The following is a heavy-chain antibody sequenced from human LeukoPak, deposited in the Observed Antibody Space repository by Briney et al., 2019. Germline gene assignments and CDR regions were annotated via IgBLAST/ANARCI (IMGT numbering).Heavy chain of an antibody. V-gene: IGHV1-69*13. Sequence: GASVKVSCKASGGTFSSYAISWVRQAPGQGLEWMGGIIPIFGTANYAQKFQGRVTITADESTSTAYMELSSLRSEDTAVYYCAVIAAAGARDYWGQGTLVTVSS. CDR3: AVIAAAGARDY. CDR2: IIPIFGTA. CDR1: GGTFSSYA. J-gene: IGHJ4*02. D-gene: IGHD6-13*01.